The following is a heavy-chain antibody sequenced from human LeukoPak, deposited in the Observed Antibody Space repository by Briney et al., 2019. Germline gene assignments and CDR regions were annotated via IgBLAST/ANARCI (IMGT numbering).Heavy chain of an antibody. D-gene: IGHD1-14*01. CDR1: GASISSSTDY. V-gene: IGHV4-39*01. CDR2: IYYSGST. Sequence: SETLSLTCTVSGASISSSTDYWGWIRQPPGKGLEWIANIYYSGSTYYNPSLKSRVTISVDTAKNQFSLKLSSVTAAATAVYYCAGLIRPGWFDPWGQGTLVTVSS. J-gene: IGHJ5*02. CDR3: AGLIRPGWFDP.